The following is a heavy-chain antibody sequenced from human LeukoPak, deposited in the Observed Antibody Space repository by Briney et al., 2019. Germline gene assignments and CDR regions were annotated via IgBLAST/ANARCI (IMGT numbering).Heavy chain of an antibody. Sequence: ASVKVSCKASGYTFTSYYMHWVRQAPGQGLEWMGIINPSGGSTSYAQKFQGRVTMTRDMSTSTVYMELSSLRSEDTAVYYCARGITIFGVVMINWFDPWGQGTLVTVSS. CDR2: INPSGGST. D-gene: IGHD3-3*01. J-gene: IGHJ5*02. CDR3: ARGITIFGVVMINWFDP. CDR1: GYTFTSYY. V-gene: IGHV1-46*01.